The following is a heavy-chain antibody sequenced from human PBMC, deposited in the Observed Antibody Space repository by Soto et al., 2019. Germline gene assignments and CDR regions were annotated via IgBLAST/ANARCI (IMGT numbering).Heavy chain of an antibody. CDR1: GGSISSYY. D-gene: IGHD1-1*01. J-gene: IGHJ4*02. Sequence: QVQLQESGPGLVKPSETLSLTCTVSGGSISSYYWSWIRQPPGKGLEWIGYIYYSGSTNYNPSLKSRVTISVDTSKNQFSLKLSSVTAADTAVYDCASGATGPYYFDYWGQGTLVTVSS. CDR3: ASGATGPYYFDY. CDR2: IYYSGST. V-gene: IGHV4-59*01.